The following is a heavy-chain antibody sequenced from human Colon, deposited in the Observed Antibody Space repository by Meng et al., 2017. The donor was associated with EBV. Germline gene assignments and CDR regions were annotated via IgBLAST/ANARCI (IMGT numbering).Heavy chain of an antibody. J-gene: IGHJ4*02. CDR2: IYHSGRT. D-gene: IGHD4-17*01. Sequence: QVQLQESGPGLVKPSQPLSLTCTVSGGSIRSGDYYWSWIRQPPGKGLEWIGEIYHSGRTNYNPSVKSRVSMSVDKSQNHFSLRLSSVTAADTAVYYCTTLYGDSISWGQGPLVTVSS. CDR1: GGSIRSGDYY. CDR3: TTLYGDSIS. V-gene: IGHV4-30-4*03.